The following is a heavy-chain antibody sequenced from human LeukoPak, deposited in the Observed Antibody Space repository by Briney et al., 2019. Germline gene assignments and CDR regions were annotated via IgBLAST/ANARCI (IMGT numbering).Heavy chain of an antibody. D-gene: IGHD5-18*01. Sequence: GGSLRLSCAASGFTFSSYSMNWVRQAPGKGLEWVSSISSSSYIYYAGSVKGRFTISRDNAKNSLYLQMNSLRADDTAVYYCARESSPGYSYGYPLAYWGQGTLVTVSS. J-gene: IGHJ4*02. CDR2: ISSSSYI. CDR3: ARESSPGYSYGYPLAY. CDR1: GFTFSSYS. V-gene: IGHV3-21*01.